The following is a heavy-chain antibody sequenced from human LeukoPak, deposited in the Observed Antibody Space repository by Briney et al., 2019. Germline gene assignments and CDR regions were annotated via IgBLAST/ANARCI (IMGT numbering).Heavy chain of an antibody. V-gene: IGHV1-46*01. J-gene: IGHJ4*02. CDR3: ARDQGSGWYFFDY. Sequence: ASVKVSCKASGYTFTSYYMHWVRQAPGQGLEWMGIVNPSGGSTSYAQKFQGRVTMTRDMSTSTVYMELSSLRSEDTAVYYCARDQGSGWYFFDYWGQGTLVTVSS. CDR1: GYTFTSYY. CDR2: VNPSGGST. D-gene: IGHD6-19*01.